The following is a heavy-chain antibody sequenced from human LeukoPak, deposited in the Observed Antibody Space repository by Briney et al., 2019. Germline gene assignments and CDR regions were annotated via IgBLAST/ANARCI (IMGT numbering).Heavy chain of an antibody. J-gene: IGHJ6*02. CDR1: GYTFTCYY. Sequence: ASVKVSCKASGYTFTCYYMHWVRQAPGQGLEWMGRINPNSGGTNYAQKFQGRVTMTRDTSISTAYMELSRLRSDDTAVYYCARKTRSVVVVPAATTGYYGMDVWGQGTTVTVSS. CDR2: INPNSGGT. V-gene: IGHV1-2*06. D-gene: IGHD2-2*01. CDR3: ARKTRSVVVVPAATTGYYGMDV.